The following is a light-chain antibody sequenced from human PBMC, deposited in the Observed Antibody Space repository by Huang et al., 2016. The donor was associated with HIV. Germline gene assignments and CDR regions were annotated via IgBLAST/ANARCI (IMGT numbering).Light chain of an antibody. CDR3: QQYYSTPLT. CDR1: QSFLYSSNNKNY. Sequence: DIVMTQSPDSLAVSLGERATINCKSSQSFLYSSNNKNYLAWYQQKPGQPPRLLIYGASTRESGVPDRFSGSGSGTDFTLTISSLQAEDVAVYYCQQYYSTPLTFGGGTKVEIK. V-gene: IGKV4-1*01. J-gene: IGKJ4*01. CDR2: GAS.